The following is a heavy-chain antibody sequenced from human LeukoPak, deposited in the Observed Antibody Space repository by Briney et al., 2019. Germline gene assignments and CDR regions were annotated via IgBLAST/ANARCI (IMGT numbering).Heavy chain of an antibody. Sequence: GGSLRLSCAASGFTFSSYSMNWVRQAPGKGLEWVSSISSSSSYIYYADSVKRRFTISRDNAKNSLYLQMNSLRAEDTAVYYCARDEGWFGEYWGQGTLVTVSS. D-gene: IGHD3-10*01. V-gene: IGHV3-21*01. CDR1: GFTFSSYS. CDR2: ISSSSSYI. CDR3: ARDEGWFGEY. J-gene: IGHJ4*02.